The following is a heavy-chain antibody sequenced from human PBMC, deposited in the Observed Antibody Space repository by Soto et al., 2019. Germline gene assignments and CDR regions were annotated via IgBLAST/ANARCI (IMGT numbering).Heavy chain of an antibody. Sequence: QVQLVESGGGVVQPGRSPRLSCAASGFTFSSYVMHWVRQAPGKGLEWVAAISYDGINKYYVDSVKGRFTISRDNSKNTLYVQMNSLRAEDTALYYCARSPQPTRGIHWYFDLWGRGILVTVSS. CDR1: GFTFSSYV. D-gene: IGHD1-26*01. CDR2: ISYDGINK. V-gene: IGHV3-30*03. CDR3: ARSPQPTRGIHWYFDL. J-gene: IGHJ2*01.